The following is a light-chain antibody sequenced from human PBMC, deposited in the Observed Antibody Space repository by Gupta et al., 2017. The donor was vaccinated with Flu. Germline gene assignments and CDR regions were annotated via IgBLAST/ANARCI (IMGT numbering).Light chain of an antibody. V-gene: IGKV3-20*01. Sequence: EIVLTQSPGTLSLSPGERATPSCSASQSGSSSYLAWFQQKPGQAPRLLIYGASSRATGIPDRFSGSGSGTDFTLTISSPEPEDFAVYYCQHYGSSPTFGGGTKVEIK. CDR2: GAS. J-gene: IGKJ4*01. CDR1: QSGSSSY. CDR3: QHYGSSPT.